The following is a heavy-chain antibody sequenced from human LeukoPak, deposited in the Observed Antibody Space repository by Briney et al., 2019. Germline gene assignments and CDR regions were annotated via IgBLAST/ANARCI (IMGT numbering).Heavy chain of an antibody. D-gene: IGHD5-24*01. CDR1: GFTFSSHG. Sequence: GGTLRLSCAASGFTFSSHGMNWVRQAPGKWLEWVSGISPTGVITYYADSVKGRFTISRDNSKGTVYLQMNSLSPEGTAVYYCAKDDAWLQYGNWGRGTLVTVSS. V-gene: IGHV3-23*01. J-gene: IGHJ4*02. CDR2: ISPTGVIT. CDR3: AKDDAWLQYGN.